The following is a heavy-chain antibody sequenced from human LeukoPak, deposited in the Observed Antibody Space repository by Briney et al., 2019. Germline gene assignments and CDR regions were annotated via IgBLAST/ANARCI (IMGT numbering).Heavy chain of an antibody. D-gene: IGHD3-16*01. Sequence: GGSLRPSCAASGFTFSSYSLHWVREAPGKGLEWVAVISYDGSKKYYADSVKGRFTISRDDSWNTLYLQVNSLRADDTAVYYCARDPWVEHNDNVDFYYYMDVWGKGTTVTVSS. J-gene: IGHJ6*03. CDR3: ARDPWVEHNDNVDFYYYMDV. V-gene: IGHV3-30*01. CDR2: ISYDGSKK. CDR1: GFTFSSYS.